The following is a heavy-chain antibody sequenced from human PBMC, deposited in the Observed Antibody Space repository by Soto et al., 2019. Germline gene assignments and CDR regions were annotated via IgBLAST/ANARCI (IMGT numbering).Heavy chain of an antibody. CDR3: AKGGGSYYGGEYYYYYYGMDV. CDR1: GFTFSSYA. CDR2: ISGSGGST. D-gene: IGHD1-26*01. J-gene: IGHJ6*02. Sequence: GGSLRLSCAASGFTFSSYAMSWVRQAPGKGLEWVSAISGSGGSTYYADSVKGRFTISRDNSKNTLYLQMNSLRAEDTAVYYCAKGGGSYYGGEYYYYYYGMDVWGQGTTVTVSS. V-gene: IGHV3-23*01.